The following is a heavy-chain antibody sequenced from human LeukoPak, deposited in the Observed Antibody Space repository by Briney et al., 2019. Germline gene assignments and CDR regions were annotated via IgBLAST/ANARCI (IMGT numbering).Heavy chain of an antibody. J-gene: IGHJ5*02. CDR1: GYSITSGYY. CDR3: ARYMERGATTPYNWFDP. D-gene: IGHD1-26*01. CDR2: IYYSGST. V-gene: IGHV4-38-2*02. Sequence: TSETLSLTCTVSGYSITSGYYWGWIRQPPGKGLEWIGSIYYSGSTYYNPSLKSRVTISVDTSKNQFSLKLSSVTAADTAVYYCARYMERGATTPYNWFDPWGQGTLVTVSS.